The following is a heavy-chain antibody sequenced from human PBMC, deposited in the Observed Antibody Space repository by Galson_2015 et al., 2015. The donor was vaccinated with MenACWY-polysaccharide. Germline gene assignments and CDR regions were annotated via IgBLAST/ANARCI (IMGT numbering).Heavy chain of an antibody. CDR3: ARPSSGGSYYND. CDR1: GFSFSTYW. CDR2: INQPGRDK. J-gene: IGHJ4*02. Sequence: SLRLSCAASGFSFSTYWMSWVRQAPGKGLEWVANINQPGRDKYYVDSVRGRFTISRDNAKNSVYLQMDSLRAEDTAVYYHARPSSGGSYYNDWGQGTLVTVSS. V-gene: IGHV3-7*01. D-gene: IGHD2-15*01.